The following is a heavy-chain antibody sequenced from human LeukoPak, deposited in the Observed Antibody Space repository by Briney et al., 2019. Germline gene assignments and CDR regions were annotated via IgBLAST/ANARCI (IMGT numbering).Heavy chain of an antibody. V-gene: IGHV3-23*01. D-gene: IGHD3-10*01. J-gene: IGHJ6*03. Sequence: PGGSLRLSCAASGFTFSNYAMSWVRQAPGKGLEWVSGITGSGGTTYYADSVKGRFTISRDNSKNTLYVQMNSLRVEDTAVYYCARVGYGSGSLDYYYYMDVWGKGTTVTISS. CDR1: GFTFSNYA. CDR3: ARVGYGSGSLDYYYYMDV. CDR2: ITGSGGTT.